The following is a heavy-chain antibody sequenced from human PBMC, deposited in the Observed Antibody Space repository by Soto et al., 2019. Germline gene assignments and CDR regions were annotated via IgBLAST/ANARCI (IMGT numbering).Heavy chain of an antibody. J-gene: IGHJ6*03. D-gene: IGHD6-13*01. V-gene: IGHV3-23*01. CDR1: GFTFSSYA. CDR3: AKTAAAAGSYYYYYMDV. Sequence: PGGSLRLSCAASGFTFSSYAMSWVRQAPGKGLEWVSAISGSGGSTYYADSVKGRFTISRDNSKNTLYLQMNSLRAEDTAVYYCAKTAAAAGSYYYYYMDVWGKGTTVTVSS. CDR2: ISGSGGST.